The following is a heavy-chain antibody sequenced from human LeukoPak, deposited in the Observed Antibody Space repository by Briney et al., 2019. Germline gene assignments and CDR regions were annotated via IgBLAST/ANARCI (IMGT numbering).Heavy chain of an antibody. D-gene: IGHD4-4*01. CDR1: GGSFSGYY. J-gene: IGHJ5*02. Sequence: SETLSLTCAVYGGSFSGYYWSWIRQPPGKGLEWIGEINHSGSTNYNPSLKSRVTISVDTSKNQFSLKLSSVTAADTAVYYCARDGPTRGWFDPWGQGTLVTVSS. CDR3: ARDGPTRGWFDP. CDR2: INHSGST. V-gene: IGHV4-34*09.